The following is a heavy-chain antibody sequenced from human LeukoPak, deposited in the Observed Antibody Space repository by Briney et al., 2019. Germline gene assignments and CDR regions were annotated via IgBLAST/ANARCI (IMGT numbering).Heavy chain of an antibody. CDR1: GFTFSSYW. CDR2: IKQDGSEK. J-gene: IGHJ3*02. V-gene: IGHV3-7*01. CDR3: AREWMALGNAFDI. Sequence: GGSLRLSCAASGFTFSSYWMSWVRQAPGKGLEWVASIKQDGSEKYYVASVKGRFTISRDNAKKSLYLQMNSLRAEDTAVYYCAREWMALGNAFDIWGQGTMVTVSS. D-gene: IGHD5-24*01.